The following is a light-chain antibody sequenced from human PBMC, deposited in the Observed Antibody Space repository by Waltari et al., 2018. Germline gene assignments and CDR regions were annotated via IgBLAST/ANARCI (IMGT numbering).Light chain of an antibody. J-gene: IGLJ2*01. CDR1: SSDVGGYNF. CDR2: DVS. Sequence: QSALTQPASVSGSPGQSITISCSGISSDVGGYNFVSWYQQHPGKAPKLLIFDVSNRPSGVSNRFSGSKSGNTASLTISGLQPEAEADYYCSSYRRSSTYVLLGGGTKLTVL. CDR3: SSYRRSSTYVL. V-gene: IGLV2-14*03.